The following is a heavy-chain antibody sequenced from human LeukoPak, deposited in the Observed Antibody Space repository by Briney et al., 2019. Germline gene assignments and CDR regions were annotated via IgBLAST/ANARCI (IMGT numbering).Heavy chain of an antibody. Sequence: SETLSLTCTVSGGSISSYYWSWIRQPPGKGLEWIGYIYYSGSTNYNPSLKSRVTISVDTSKNQFSLKLSSVTAADTAVYYCARVVPTNWFDPWGQGTLVTVSS. CDR3: ARVVPTNWFDP. CDR2: IYYSGST. V-gene: IGHV4-59*01. CDR1: GGSISSYY. D-gene: IGHD4/OR15-4a*01. J-gene: IGHJ5*02.